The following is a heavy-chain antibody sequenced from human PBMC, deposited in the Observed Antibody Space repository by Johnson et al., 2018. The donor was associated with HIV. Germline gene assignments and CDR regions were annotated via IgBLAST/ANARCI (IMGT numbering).Heavy chain of an antibody. CDR2: ISYDGSNK. CDR1: GFTFSSYV. CDR3: VKDLYCIDGLCRTDTFDI. Sequence: QVQLVESGGGVVQPGRSLRLSCAASGFTFSSYVMHWVRQAPGKGLEWVAIISYDGSNKYYADSVKGRFTISRDNSKNPLYLQMNSLRAEDTAVYYCVKDLYCIDGLCRTDTFDIWGQGTVVTASS. D-gene: IGHD2-8*01. J-gene: IGHJ3*02. V-gene: IGHV3-30*18.